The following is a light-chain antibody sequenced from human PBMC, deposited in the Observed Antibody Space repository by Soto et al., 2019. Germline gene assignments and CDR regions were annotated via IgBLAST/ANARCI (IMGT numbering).Light chain of an antibody. J-gene: IGKJ4*01. Sequence: IQLTQSPSSLSASVGDRVTITCRASQGISSYLAWYQQKPGKAPKLLIYAASTLQSGVPSRFSGSGSGTDFTFTINSLQPEDIATYYCQQYDNLPLTFGGGSNVDIK. CDR3: QQYDNLPLT. CDR1: QGISSY. V-gene: IGKV1-9*01. CDR2: AAS.